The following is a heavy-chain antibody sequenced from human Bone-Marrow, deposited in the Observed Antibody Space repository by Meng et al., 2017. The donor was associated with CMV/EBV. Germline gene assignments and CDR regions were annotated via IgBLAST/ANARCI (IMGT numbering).Heavy chain of an antibody. CDR1: GYTFTSYG. V-gene: IGHV1-46*01. D-gene: IGHD1-26*01. CDR3: ASGGYSGSYRDY. J-gene: IGHJ4*02. CDR2: INPSGGST. Sequence: ASVKVSCKASGYTFTSYGISWVRQAPGQGLEWMGIINPSGGSTSYAQKFQGRVTMTRDTSTSTVYMELSSLRSEDTAVYYCASGGYSGSYRDYWGQGTLVTVSS.